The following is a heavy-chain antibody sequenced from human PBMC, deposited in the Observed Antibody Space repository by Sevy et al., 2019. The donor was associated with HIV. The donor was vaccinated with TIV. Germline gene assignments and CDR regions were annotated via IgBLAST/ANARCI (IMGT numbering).Heavy chain of an antibody. CDR2: IKQDGSEK. CDR1: GFTFSSYW. Sequence: GGSLRLSCAASGFTFSSYWMSWVRRAPGKGLEWVANIKQDGSEKYYVDSVKGRFTISRDNAKNSLYLQMNSLRAEDTAVYYCARDRVTMVRGNWFDPWGQGTLVTVSS. V-gene: IGHV3-7*01. J-gene: IGHJ5*02. CDR3: ARDRVTMVRGNWFDP. D-gene: IGHD3-10*01.